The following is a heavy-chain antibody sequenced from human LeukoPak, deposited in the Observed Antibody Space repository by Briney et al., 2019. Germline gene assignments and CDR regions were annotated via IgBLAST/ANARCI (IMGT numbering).Heavy chain of an antibody. Sequence: GGSLRLSCAASEFTFSSYGMHWVRQAPGKGLEWVAVIWYDGSNKYYADSVKGRFTISRDNSKNTLYLQMNSLRAEDTAVYYCAREVRSSGWSPYYYYYYMDVWGKGTTVTVSS. D-gene: IGHD6-19*01. J-gene: IGHJ6*03. V-gene: IGHV3-33*01. CDR3: AREVRSSGWSPYYYYYYMDV. CDR1: EFTFSSYG. CDR2: IWYDGSNK.